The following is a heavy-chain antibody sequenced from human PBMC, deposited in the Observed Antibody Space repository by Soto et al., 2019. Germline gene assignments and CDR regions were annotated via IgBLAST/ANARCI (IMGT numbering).Heavy chain of an antibody. CDR2: IIPIFGTA. CDR1: GGTFSSYA. D-gene: IGHD3-16*02. Sequence: QVQLVQSGAEVKKPGSSVKVSCKASGGTFSSYAISWVRQAPGQGLEWMGGIIPIFGTANYAQKFQGRVTITEDESTSTAYMELSSMRSEDTAVYYCARPSGDYVWGSYRSNAFDIWGQGTMVTVSS. V-gene: IGHV1-69*01. J-gene: IGHJ3*02. CDR3: ARPSGDYVWGSYRSNAFDI.